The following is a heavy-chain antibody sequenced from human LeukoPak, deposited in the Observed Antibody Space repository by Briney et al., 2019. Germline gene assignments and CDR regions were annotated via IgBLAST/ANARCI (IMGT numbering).Heavy chain of an antibody. CDR3: ARHGAAGVVTRFDY. D-gene: IGHD3-3*01. J-gene: IGHJ4*02. CDR2: IYYSGST. Sequence: PSETLSLTCTVSGGSISSYYWSWIRQPPGKGLEWIGYIYYSGSTNYNPSPKSRVTISVDTSKNQFSLKLSSVTAADTVVYYCARHGAAGVVTRFDYWGQGTLVTVSS. V-gene: IGHV4-59*08. CDR1: GGSISSYY.